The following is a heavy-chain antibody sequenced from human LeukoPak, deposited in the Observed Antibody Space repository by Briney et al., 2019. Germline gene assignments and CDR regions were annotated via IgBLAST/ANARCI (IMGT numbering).Heavy chain of an antibody. Sequence: SETLSLTCTVSGGSISSGGYYGSWIRQHPGKGLEWIGYIYYSGSTYYNPSLKSRVTISVDTSKNQFSLKLSSVTAADTAVYYCARAGGAIAAPTDWGQGALVTVSS. CDR3: ARAGGAIAAPTD. CDR1: GGSISSGGYY. J-gene: IGHJ4*02. D-gene: IGHD6-13*01. CDR2: IYYSGST. V-gene: IGHV4-31*03.